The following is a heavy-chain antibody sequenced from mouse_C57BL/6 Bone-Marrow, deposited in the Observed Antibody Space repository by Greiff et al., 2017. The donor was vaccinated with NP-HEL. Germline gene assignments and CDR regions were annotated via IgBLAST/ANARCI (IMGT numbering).Heavy chain of an antibody. D-gene: IGHD1-1*01. Sequence: VQLQEPGAELVKPGASVKLSCKASGYTFTEYTIHWVKQRSGQGLEWIGWIYPGGGSIKYNEKFKDKATLTADKSSSTVYMELSRLTSEDSAVYFCARHEEVLSWFAYWGQGTLVTVSA. CDR1: GYTFTEYT. CDR2: IYPGGGSI. J-gene: IGHJ3*01. CDR3: ARHEEVLSWFAY. V-gene: IGHV1-62-2*01.